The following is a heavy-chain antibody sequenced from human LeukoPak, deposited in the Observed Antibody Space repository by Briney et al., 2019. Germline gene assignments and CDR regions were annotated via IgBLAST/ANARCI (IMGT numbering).Heavy chain of an antibody. CDR1: AYTFNDYF. Sequence: ASVKVSCKGSAYTFNDYFMHWVRQAPGQGLEWMGWINPNSGVTNYPQKFQGRVTMTRDTSISTAYMELSSLTSDDTAVYYCAALDSSSSGDFWGQGTLVTVSS. V-gene: IGHV1-2*02. D-gene: IGHD6-6*01. CDR3: AALDSSSSGDF. J-gene: IGHJ4*02. CDR2: INPNSGVT.